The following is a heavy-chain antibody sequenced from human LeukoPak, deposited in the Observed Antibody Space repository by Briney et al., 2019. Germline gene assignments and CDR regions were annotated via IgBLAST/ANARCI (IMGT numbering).Heavy chain of an antibody. CDR2: ISDSGGST. CDR1: GFTFSSYS. V-gene: IGHV3-23*01. D-gene: IGHD3-10*01. Sequence: GGSLRLSCAASGFTFSSYSMNWVRQAPGKGLEWVSAISDSGGSTYYADSVKGRFTISRDNSKNALYLQMNSLRAEDTAVYYCAKGGGMIRGVLSYYYYYMDVWGKGTTVTISS. CDR3: AKGGGMIRGVLSYYYYYMDV. J-gene: IGHJ6*03.